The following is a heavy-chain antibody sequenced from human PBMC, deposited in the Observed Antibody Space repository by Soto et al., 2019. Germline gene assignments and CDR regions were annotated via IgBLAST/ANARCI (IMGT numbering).Heavy chain of an antibody. D-gene: IGHD3-10*01. CDR2: ISYDGSDE. CDR1: GFTFNTFG. V-gene: IGHV3-30*03. CDR3: ARGTYYGSGTLDF. Sequence: QVQLVESGGNMVQPGWSLTVSCAASGFTFNTFGMHWARQAPGKGLVWVAVISYDGSDEYYADSVKGRFTISRDNSMNTLSLQMNSLSVDDTGVYYCARGTYYGSGTLDFWVQGTLVTVSS. J-gene: IGHJ4*02.